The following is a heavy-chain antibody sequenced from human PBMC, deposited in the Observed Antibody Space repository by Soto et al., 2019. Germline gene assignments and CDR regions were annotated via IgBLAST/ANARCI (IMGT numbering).Heavy chain of an antibody. Sequence: GGSLRLSCAASGFTFSSYAMHWVRQAPGKGLEWVAVISYDGSNKYYADSVKGLFTISRDNSKNTLYLQMSSLRAEDTAVYYCARDPIAARPSYYFDYWGQGTLVTVSS. J-gene: IGHJ4*02. CDR1: GFTFSSYA. CDR2: ISYDGSNK. V-gene: IGHV3-30*04. D-gene: IGHD6-6*01. CDR3: ARDPIAARPSYYFDY.